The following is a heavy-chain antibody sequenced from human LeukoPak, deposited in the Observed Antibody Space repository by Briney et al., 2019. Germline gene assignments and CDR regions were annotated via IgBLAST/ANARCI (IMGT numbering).Heavy chain of an antibody. D-gene: IGHD3-9*01. J-gene: IGHJ4*02. CDR3: AREVSNYDILTDNYFDY. V-gene: IGHV4-39*07. Sequence: SETLSLTCTVSRVSISSGNCYWGWVRQPPGKGLEWIGSIYNSGTTYYNPSLKSRVTISVDTSKNQFSLKLSSVTAADTAVYYCAREVSNYDILTDNYFDYWGQGTLVTVSS. CDR1: RVSISSGNCY. CDR2: IYNSGTT.